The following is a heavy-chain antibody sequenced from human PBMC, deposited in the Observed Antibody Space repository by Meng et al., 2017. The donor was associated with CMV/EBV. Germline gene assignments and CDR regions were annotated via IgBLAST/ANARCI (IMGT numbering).Heavy chain of an antibody. CDR3: ASQITDIYGDLYYYYYYGMDV. CDR1: GGSISSSSYY. V-gene: IGHV4-39*01. J-gene: IGHJ6*02. CDR2: IYYSGST. D-gene: IGHD4-17*01. Sequence: GSLRLSCAVSGGSISSSSYYWGWIRQPPGKGLEWIGSIYYSGSTYYNPSLKSRVTISVDTSKNQFSRKLSSVTAADTAVYYCASQITDIYGDLYYYYYYGMDVWGQGTTVTVSS.